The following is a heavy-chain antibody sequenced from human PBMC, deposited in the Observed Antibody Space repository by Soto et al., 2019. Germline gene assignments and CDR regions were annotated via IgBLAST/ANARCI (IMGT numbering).Heavy chain of an antibody. CDR1: SDSITSDRYY. D-gene: IGHD2-15*01. J-gene: IGHJ4*02. CDR2: IYYSGNS. V-gene: IGHV4-31*03. CDR3: ARSGGSNSWYGVFDF. Sequence: QVQLQESGPGLVKPSQTLSLPCTVSSDSITSDRYYWSWVRQHPGRGLAWIGYIYYSGNSYYNPSLKSRVTISLDRSKSQFSLELNAVTAADTAVYYCARSGGSNSWYGVFDFLGQGTLVTVAS.